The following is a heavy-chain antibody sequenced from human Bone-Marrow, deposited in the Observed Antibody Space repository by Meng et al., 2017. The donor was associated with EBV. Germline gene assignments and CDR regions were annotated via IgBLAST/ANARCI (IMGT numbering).Heavy chain of an antibody. CDR2: INEDGATT. J-gene: IGHJ4*02. Sequence: VYLWGSGGALVQPGGSLRLSCAASEFTFSSYWMHWVRQAPVEGLVWVSRINEDGATTNYADSVKGRFTISRDNARNTLYLQMNSLRAEDTAVYYCSRDLAGSDDYWGQGTLVTV. V-gene: IGHV3-74*01. D-gene: IGHD1-14*01. CDR1: EFTFSSYW. CDR3: SRDLAGSDDY.